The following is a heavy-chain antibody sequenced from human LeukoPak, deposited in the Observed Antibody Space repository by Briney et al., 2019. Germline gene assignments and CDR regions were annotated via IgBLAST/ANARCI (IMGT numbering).Heavy chain of an antibody. Sequence: GGSLRLSCAASGFTFSGYEMNWVRQAPGKGLEWVSYISSSGSTIYYADSVKGRFTISRDNAKNSLYLQMNSLRAEDTAVYYCARDVDMGGYFDYWGQGTLVTVSS. V-gene: IGHV3-48*03. CDR2: ISSSGSTI. CDR3: ARDVDMGGYFDY. J-gene: IGHJ4*02. D-gene: IGHD5-12*01. CDR1: GFTFSGYE.